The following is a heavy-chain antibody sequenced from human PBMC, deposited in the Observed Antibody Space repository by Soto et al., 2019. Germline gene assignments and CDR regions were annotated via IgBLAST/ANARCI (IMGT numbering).Heavy chain of an antibody. J-gene: IGHJ6*02. CDR3: AKADGDYMSYYYYYGMDV. D-gene: IGHD4-17*01. Sequence: PGGSLRLSCAASGFTFSSYAMSWVRQAPGKGLEWVSAISGSGGSTYYADSVKGRFTISRDNSKNTLYLQMDSLRAEDTAVYYCAKADGDYMSYYYYYGMDVWGQGTTVTVSS. CDR2: ISGSGGST. V-gene: IGHV3-23*01. CDR1: GFTFSSYA.